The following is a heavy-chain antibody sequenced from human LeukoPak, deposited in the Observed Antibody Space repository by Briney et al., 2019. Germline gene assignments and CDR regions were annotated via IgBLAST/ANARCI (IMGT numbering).Heavy chain of an antibody. D-gene: IGHD3-10*01. CDR2: IYPGDSDT. CDR3: SRLKRASGTYYTGSPPPGYFDY. Sequence: GESLKISCKGSGYSFTNYWIGWVRQMPGKGLEWMGIIYPGDSDTRYSPSFQGQVTISADKSISTAYLQWSSLKASDTAMYYCSRLKRASGTYYTGSPPPGYFDYWGQGTLVTVSS. V-gene: IGHV5-51*01. J-gene: IGHJ4*02. CDR1: GYSFTNYW.